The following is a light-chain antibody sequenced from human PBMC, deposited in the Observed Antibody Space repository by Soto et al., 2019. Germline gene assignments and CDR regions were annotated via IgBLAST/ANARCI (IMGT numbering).Light chain of an antibody. CDR3: QQYNNWPPWT. Sequence: EIVLTQSPGTLSLSPGEGATLSCRASQSINSFLAWYQQRRGQAPRLLIHGASTRATGIPARFSGSGSGTEFTLTISSLQSEDFAVYYCQQYNNWPPWTFGQGTKVDIK. V-gene: IGKV3-15*01. CDR1: QSINSF. J-gene: IGKJ1*01. CDR2: GAS.